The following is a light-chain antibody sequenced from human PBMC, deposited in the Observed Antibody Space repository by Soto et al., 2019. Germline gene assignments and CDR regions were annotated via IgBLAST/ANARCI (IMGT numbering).Light chain of an antibody. Sequence: QSVLTQPPSVSAAPGQKVTISCSGSSSNIGGTSVSWYHQLPGTAPKLLIYDDNKRPSGIPDRFSRSKSGTSATLGITGFKTGDEADYYCGSWDSSLSAYVFGTGTKVTVL. CDR2: DDN. J-gene: IGLJ1*01. V-gene: IGLV1-51*01. CDR1: SSNIGGTS. CDR3: GSWDSSLSAYV.